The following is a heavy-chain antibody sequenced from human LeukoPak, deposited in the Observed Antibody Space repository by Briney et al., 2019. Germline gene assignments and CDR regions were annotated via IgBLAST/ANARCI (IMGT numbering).Heavy chain of an antibody. Sequence: SETLSLTCAVYGGSFSGYYWSWIRQPPGKGLEWIGEINHSGSTNYSPSLKSRVTISVDTSKNQFSLKLSSVTAADTAVYYCARGRSWSYYDILTGYTYWGQGTLVTVSS. CDR1: GGSFSGYY. CDR2: INHSGST. D-gene: IGHD3-9*01. J-gene: IGHJ4*02. CDR3: ARGRSWSYYDILTGYTY. V-gene: IGHV4-34*01.